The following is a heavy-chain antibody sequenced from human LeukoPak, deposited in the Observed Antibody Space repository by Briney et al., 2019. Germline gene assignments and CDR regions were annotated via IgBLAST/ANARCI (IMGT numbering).Heavy chain of an antibody. J-gene: IGHJ4*02. CDR3: ARGLHPQYSGYDYYDY. CDR2: IYYSGST. Sequence: SETLSLTCTVSGGSISSYYWSWIRQPPGKGLEWIGYIYYSGSTNYNPSLKSRVTISVDTSKNQFSLKLSSVTAADTAVYYCARGLHPQYSGYDYYDYWGQGTLVTVSS. CDR1: GGSISSYY. V-gene: IGHV4-59*12. D-gene: IGHD5-12*01.